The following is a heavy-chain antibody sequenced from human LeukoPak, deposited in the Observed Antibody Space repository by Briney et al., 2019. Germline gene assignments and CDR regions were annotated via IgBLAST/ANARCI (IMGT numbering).Heavy chain of an antibody. CDR2: ISTNNGNT. V-gene: IGHV1-18*01. D-gene: IGHD2-15*01. Sequence: ASVKVSCKASGYTFTSYAISWVRQAPGQGLEWMGWISTNNGNTNYAQTLQGRVTMTTDTSTSTAYMELGSLRSDDTAVYYCARGEAAATLCFDYWGQGTLVTVSS. CDR1: GYTFTSYA. J-gene: IGHJ4*02. CDR3: ARGEAAATLCFDY.